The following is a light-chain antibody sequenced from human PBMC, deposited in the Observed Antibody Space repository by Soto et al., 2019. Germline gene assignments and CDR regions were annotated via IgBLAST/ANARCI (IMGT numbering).Light chain of an antibody. CDR1: QSINIW. CDR3: QQYNGYSTWT. CDR2: DAS. Sequence: DIQLTQSPSTLSASVGDRITLTCRASQSINIWLAWYQQTPGKAPKILIFDASRLATGGPSRFSGSGSGTEFTLTISGLQPDDFATYYCQQYNGYSTWTFGQGTRVETK. J-gene: IGKJ1*01. V-gene: IGKV1-5*01.